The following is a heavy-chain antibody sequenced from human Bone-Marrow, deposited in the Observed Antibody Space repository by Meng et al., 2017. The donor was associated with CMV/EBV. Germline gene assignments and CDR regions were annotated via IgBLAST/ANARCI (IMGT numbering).Heavy chain of an antibody. J-gene: IGHJ6*02. Sequence: ASVKVSCKASGYTFTGYYMHWVRQAPGQGLEWMGWINPNSGGTNYAQKFQGRVTMTRDTSISTAYMELSRLRSDDTAVYYCARGRRSHYSSSSYMDVWGQGTTVTVSS. CDR1: GYTFTGYY. CDR3: ARGRRSHYSSSSYMDV. CDR2: INPNSGGT. V-gene: IGHV1-2*02. D-gene: IGHD6-6*01.